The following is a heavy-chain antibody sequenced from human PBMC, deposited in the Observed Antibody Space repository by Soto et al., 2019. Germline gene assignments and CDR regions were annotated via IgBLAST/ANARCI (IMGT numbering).Heavy chain of an antibody. CDR2: IKQDGSEK. CDR3: ARDFSWWIRTRDEDY. D-gene: IGHD2-15*01. CDR1: GFTFSSYW. J-gene: IGHJ4*02. Sequence: GGSLRLSCAASGFTFSSYWMSWVRQAPGKGLEWVANIKQDGSEKYYVDSVKGRFTISRDNAKNSLYLQMNSLRAEDTAVYYCARDFSWWIRTRDEDYWGQGTLVTVSS. V-gene: IGHV3-7*03.